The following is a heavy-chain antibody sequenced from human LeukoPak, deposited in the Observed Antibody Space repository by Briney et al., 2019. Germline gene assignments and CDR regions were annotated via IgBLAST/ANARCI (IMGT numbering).Heavy chain of an antibody. CDR2: INPSGGST. J-gene: IGHJ4*02. D-gene: IGHD3-22*01. Sequence: ASVKVSCKASGYTFTSYYMHWVRQAPGQGLEWMGIINPSGGSTSYAQKFKGRVTMTRDTSTSTVYMELSSLRSEDTAVYYCARAPLDAYYYDSSGCFDYWGQGTLVTVSS. CDR1: GYTFTSYY. CDR3: ARAPLDAYYYDSSGCFDY. V-gene: IGHV1-46*01.